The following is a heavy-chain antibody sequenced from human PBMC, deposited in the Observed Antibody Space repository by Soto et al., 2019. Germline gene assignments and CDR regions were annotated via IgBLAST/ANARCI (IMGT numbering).Heavy chain of an antibody. V-gene: IGHV3-13*01. CDR1: GFTFSSYD. J-gene: IGHJ6*03. CDR2: IGTAGDT. CDR3: ARRARTIFGVVERADYYYMDV. D-gene: IGHD3-3*01. Sequence: GGSLRLSCAASGFTFSSYDMHWVRQATGKGLEWVSAIGTAGDTYYPGSVKGRFTISRENVKNSLYLQMNSLRAGDTAVYYCARRARTIFGVVERADYYYMDVWGKGTTVTVSS.